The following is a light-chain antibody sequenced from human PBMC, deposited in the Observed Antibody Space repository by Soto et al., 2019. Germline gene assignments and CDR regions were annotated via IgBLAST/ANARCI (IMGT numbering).Light chain of an antibody. CDR3: QEHNSYIPT. CDR2: EAS. J-gene: IGKJ1*01. V-gene: IGKV1-5*03. Sequence: DIQVSQSRSTLSASEGDSVTITCRASQSIGGWLAWYQQKPGKAPKLLIYEASVLQNGVPSRFSGSGSGTEFTLAIDSLQPDDFATYYCQEHNSYIPTFGPGTKVDI. CDR1: QSIGGW.